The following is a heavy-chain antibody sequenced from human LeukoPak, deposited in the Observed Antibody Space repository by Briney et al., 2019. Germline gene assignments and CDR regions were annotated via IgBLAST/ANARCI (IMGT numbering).Heavy chain of an antibody. Sequence: ASVKVSCKASGYTFTSYYMHWVRQAPGQGLEWMGIINPSGGSTSYAQKFQGRVTMTRDMSTSTDYMELSSPRSEDTAVYYCARRAAAGGEWFDPWGQGTLVTVSS. J-gene: IGHJ5*02. V-gene: IGHV1-46*01. CDR2: INPSGGST. D-gene: IGHD6-13*01. CDR3: ARRAAAGGEWFDP. CDR1: GYTFTSYY.